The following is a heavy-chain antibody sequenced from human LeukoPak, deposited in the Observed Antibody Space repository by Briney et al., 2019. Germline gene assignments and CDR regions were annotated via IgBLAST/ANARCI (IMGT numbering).Heavy chain of an antibody. CDR3: ARQHSTGDHYGMDV. D-gene: IGHD2-8*02. V-gene: IGHV4-39*01. J-gene: IGHJ6*02. Sequence: KPSETLSLTCTVSGGSIRSDNYYWGWIRQSPGKGVEWIGNIYFRGSTSYNPSLDSRLTISVDTSENQFSLRLTSVTAADTAVYYCARQHSTGDHYGMDVWGQGATVTVSS. CDR2: IYFRGST. CDR1: GGSIRSDNYY.